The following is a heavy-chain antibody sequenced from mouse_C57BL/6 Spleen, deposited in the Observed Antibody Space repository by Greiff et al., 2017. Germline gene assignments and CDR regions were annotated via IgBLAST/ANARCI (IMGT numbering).Heavy chain of an antibody. CDR3: SPYSTYSAWFAY. V-gene: IGHV14-3*01. CDR2: IDPANGNT. D-gene: IGHD2-5*01. CDR1: GFNIKNTY. Sequence: VQLQQSVAELVRPGASVKLSCTASGFNIKNTYMHWVKQRPEQGLEWIGRIDPANGNTKYAPKFQGKATIPADTSSNTAYLQLSSLPSEDTAIYYCSPYSTYSAWFAYWGQGTLVTVSA. J-gene: IGHJ3*01.